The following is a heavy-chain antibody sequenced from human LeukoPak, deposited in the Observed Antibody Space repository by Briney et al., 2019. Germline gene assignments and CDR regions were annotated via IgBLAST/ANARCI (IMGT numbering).Heavy chain of an antibody. CDR3: ARRQDDDYDGSGSHSFEY. J-gene: IGHJ4*02. V-gene: IGHV4-59*08. D-gene: IGHD3-10*01. CDR1: GGSFSSYY. Sequence: PSETLCLTCTVSGGSFSSYYWIWIRQPPGKGLEWIGYISYTGNTNYNPSLTSRVTISVDTSKNQLSLKLSSMTAADTAVYYCARRQDDDYDGSGSHSFEYWGQGTLVTVSS. CDR2: ISYTGNT.